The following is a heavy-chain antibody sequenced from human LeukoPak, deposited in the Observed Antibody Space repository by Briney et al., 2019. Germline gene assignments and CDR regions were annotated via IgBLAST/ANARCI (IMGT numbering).Heavy chain of an antibody. CDR3: ARVSYQWFGELLSPYYYYYMDV. Sequence: ASVKVSCKASGYTFTSYGISWVRQAPGQGLEWMGWISAYNGNTNYAQKLRGRATVTTDTSTSTAYMELRSLRSDDTAVYYCARVSYQWFGELLSPYYYYYMDVWGKGTTVTISS. D-gene: IGHD3-10*01. V-gene: IGHV1-18*01. CDR1: GYTFTSYG. CDR2: ISAYNGNT. J-gene: IGHJ6*03.